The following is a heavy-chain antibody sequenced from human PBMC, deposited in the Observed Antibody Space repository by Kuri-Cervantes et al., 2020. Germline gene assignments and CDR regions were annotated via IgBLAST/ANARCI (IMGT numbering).Heavy chain of an antibody. CDR3: ARGGLVRGVMWYYYYGMDV. J-gene: IGHJ6*02. D-gene: IGHD3-10*01. Sequence: ASVKVSCKASGYTFTSYVMHWVRQAPGQRLEWMGWINAGNGNTKYSQKFQGRVTMTRNTSISTAYMELSSLRSEDTAVYYCARGGLVRGVMWYYYYGMDVWGQGTTVTVSS. CDR2: INAGNGNT. V-gene: IGHV1-3*01. CDR1: GYTFTSYV.